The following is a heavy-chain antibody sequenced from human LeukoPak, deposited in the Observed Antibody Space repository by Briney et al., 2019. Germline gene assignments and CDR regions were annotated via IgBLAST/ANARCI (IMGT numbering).Heavy chain of an antibody. D-gene: IGHD3-22*01. CDR3: ARDTRSYDTSGYYYFDY. J-gene: IGHJ4*02. V-gene: IGHV4-59*01. Sequence: PSETLSLTCSVSGASTTSYYWNWIRQAPGKGLEWIGYIYPDGTTSYSPSLRSRVTISIDTSRNQFSLKLSSVTAADAAVYYCARDTRSYDTSGYYYFDYWGQGALVTVSS. CDR2: IYPDGTT. CDR1: GASTTSYY.